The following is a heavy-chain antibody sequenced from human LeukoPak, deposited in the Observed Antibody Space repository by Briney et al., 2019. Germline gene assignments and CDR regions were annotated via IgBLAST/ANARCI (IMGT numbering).Heavy chain of an antibody. Sequence: GASVKVSCKASGGTFSSYAVSWVRQAPGQGLEWMGRIIPILGIANYAQKLQGRVTMTTDTSTSTAYMELRSLRSEDTAVYYCARATIPFQIRYFDWLAPQWGGTQVDAFDIWGQGTMVTVSS. J-gene: IGHJ3*02. D-gene: IGHD3-9*01. V-gene: IGHV1-69*04. CDR1: GGTFSSYA. CDR2: IIPILGIA. CDR3: ARATIPFQIRYFDWLAPQWGGTQVDAFDI.